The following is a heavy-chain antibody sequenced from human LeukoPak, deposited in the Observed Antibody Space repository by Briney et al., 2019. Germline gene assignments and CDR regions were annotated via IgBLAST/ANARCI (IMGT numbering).Heavy chain of an antibody. D-gene: IGHD6-19*01. Sequence: SETLSLTCTVSGGSISNYYWSWIRQPPGKGLEWIGYIYYSGSTNYNPSLKSRVTISVDTSKNQFSLKLSSVTAADTAVYYCARDKGSIRSGWDGVYGYYYYGMDVWGQGTTVTVSS. CDR3: ARDKGSIRSGWDGVYGYYYYGMDV. CDR2: IYYSGST. CDR1: GGSISNYY. J-gene: IGHJ6*02. V-gene: IGHV4-59*01.